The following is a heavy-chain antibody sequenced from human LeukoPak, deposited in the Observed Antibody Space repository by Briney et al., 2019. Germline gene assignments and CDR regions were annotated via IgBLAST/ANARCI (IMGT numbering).Heavy chain of an antibody. CDR1: GYTFTSYY. V-gene: IGHV1-46*01. CDR2: INPSGGST. D-gene: IGHD6-13*01. J-gene: IGHJ5*02. Sequence: PGASVTVSCKASGYTFTSYYMHWVRQAPGQGLEWMGIINPSGGSTSCAQKFQGRVTMTRDTSTSTVYMELSSLRSEDTAVYYCARDSMNSSSWYFRNWFDPWGQGTLVTVSS. CDR3: ARDSMNSSSWYFRNWFDP.